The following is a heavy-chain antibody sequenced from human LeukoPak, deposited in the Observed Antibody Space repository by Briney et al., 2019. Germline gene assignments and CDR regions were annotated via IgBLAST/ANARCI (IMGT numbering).Heavy chain of an antibody. V-gene: IGHV3-23*01. Sequence: PGGSLRLSCAASGFTFSSYAMSWVRQAPGKGLEGVSAISGSGGSTYYADSVKDRFTISRDNSKNTLYLQMNSLRAEDTAVYYCAKVVHDSSGYYYGRYNWFDPWGQGTLVTVSS. D-gene: IGHD3-22*01. J-gene: IGHJ5*02. CDR3: AKVVHDSSGYYYGRYNWFDP. CDR2: ISGSGGST. CDR1: GFTFSSYA.